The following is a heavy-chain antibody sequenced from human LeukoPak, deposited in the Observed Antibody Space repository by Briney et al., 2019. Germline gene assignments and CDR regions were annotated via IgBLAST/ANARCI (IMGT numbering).Heavy chain of an antibody. V-gene: IGHV4-4*07. CDR1: GGSISSYY. Sequence: SETLSLTCTVSGGSISSYYWSWIRQPAGKGLERIGRIYTSGSTNYNPSLKSRVTMSVDTSKNQFSLKLSSVTAADTAVYYCASDSSAYYFTYFDYWGQGTLVTVSS. D-gene: IGHD3-22*01. CDR3: ASDSSAYYFTYFDY. CDR2: IYTSGST. J-gene: IGHJ4*02.